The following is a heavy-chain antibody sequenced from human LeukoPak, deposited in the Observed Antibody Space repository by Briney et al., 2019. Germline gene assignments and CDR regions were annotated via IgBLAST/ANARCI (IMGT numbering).Heavy chain of an antibody. J-gene: IGHJ4*02. CDR1: GGSISSYY. Sequence: PSETLSLTCTVSGGSISSYYWSWIRQPPGKGLEWIGYIYTSGSTNYNPSLKSRVTISVDTSKNQFSLELSSVTAADTAVYYCASNPGITGTEPFDYWGQGTLVTVSS. D-gene: IGHD1-7*01. CDR2: IYTSGST. V-gene: IGHV4-4*09. CDR3: ASNPGITGTEPFDY.